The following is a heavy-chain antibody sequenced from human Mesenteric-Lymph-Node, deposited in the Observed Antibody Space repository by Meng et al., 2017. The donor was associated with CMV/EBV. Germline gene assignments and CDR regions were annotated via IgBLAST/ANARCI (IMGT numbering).Heavy chain of an antibody. CDR2: INSDGTLT. J-gene: IGHJ5*02. V-gene: IGHV3-74*01. Sequence: GESLKISCAASGFSFSHYWMHWVRQVPGKGLVWVSRINSDGTLTSYADSVKGRFTISRDNAKNTLSIEMNSLRVEDTAVYFCARDLRHFAKTEPNWFDPWGQGTLVTVSS. CDR1: GFSFSHYW. CDR3: ARDLRHFAKTEPNWFDP.